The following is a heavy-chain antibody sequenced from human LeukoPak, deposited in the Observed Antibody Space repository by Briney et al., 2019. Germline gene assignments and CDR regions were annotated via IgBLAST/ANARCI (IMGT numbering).Heavy chain of an antibody. CDR2: INPNSGDT. D-gene: IGHD5-18*01. J-gene: IGHJ4*02. CDR1: GYTFTGYY. CDR3: ARVLQLWGPQGFDY. Sequence: ASVKVSCKASGYTFTGYYMHWVRQAPGQGLEWVGWINPNSGDTNYAQKFQGRVTMTRDTSISTAYMELSRLRSDDTAAYYCARVLQLWGPQGFDYWGQGTLVTVSS. V-gene: IGHV1-2*02.